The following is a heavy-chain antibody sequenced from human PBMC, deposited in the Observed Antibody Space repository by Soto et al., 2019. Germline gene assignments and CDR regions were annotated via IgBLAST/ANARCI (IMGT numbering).Heavy chain of an antibody. J-gene: IGHJ5*02. D-gene: IGHD4-4*01. CDR1: GRSISSSNW. Sequence: QVQLQESGPGLVKPSGTLSLTCAVSGRSISSSNWWSWIRQPPGKGLEWIGEIYHSGSTNYNPSLESRVTISVDKSKNQCSLKLSSVSAADTAVYYCARAYDYSSNWFDPWGQGTLVTVSS. CDR3: ARAYDYSSNWFDP. V-gene: IGHV4-4*02. CDR2: IYHSGST.